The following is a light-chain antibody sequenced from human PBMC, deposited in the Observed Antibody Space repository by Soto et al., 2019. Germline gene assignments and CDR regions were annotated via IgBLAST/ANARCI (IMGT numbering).Light chain of an antibody. CDR3: QQYGTSEII. CDR2: DTS. Sequence: EIVLTQSPATLSVYTGEKATLSCMASQSFSTIYLAWYQQKPGQAPRLLIYDTSSRATGIPDRFSGSGSGTDFTLTISRLEPEDFAVFFCQQYGTSEIIFGQGTRLEIK. V-gene: IGKV3-20*01. J-gene: IGKJ5*01. CDR1: QSFSTIY.